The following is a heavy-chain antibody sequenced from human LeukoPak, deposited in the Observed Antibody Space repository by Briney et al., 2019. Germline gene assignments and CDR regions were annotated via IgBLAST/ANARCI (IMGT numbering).Heavy chain of an antibody. J-gene: IGHJ4*02. Sequence: SETLSLTCSVSGGSISSSSYYWGWIRQSPGTGLQWIGSMYYRGTTYENSSLKSRLTLSIDTSNNQFSLKLTSVTAADTAVYYCAREYSRSVVAGSRPDLWDQGLLVTVSS. CDR3: AREYSRSVVAGSRPDL. CDR1: GGSISSSSYY. CDR2: MYYRGTT. D-gene: IGHD2-15*01. V-gene: IGHV4-39*02.